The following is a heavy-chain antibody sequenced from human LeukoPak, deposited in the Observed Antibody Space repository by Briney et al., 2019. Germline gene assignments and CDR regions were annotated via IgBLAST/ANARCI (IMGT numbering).Heavy chain of an antibody. CDR2: IYYSGST. Sequence: KPSETLSLTCAVYGVSFSGYYWSWIRQPPGKGLEWIGYIYYSGSTNYNPSLKSRVTISVDTSKNQFSLKLSSVTAADTAVYYCARGRARADYWGQGTLVTVSS. V-gene: IGHV4-59*01. D-gene: IGHD5-12*01. CDR1: GVSFSGYY. J-gene: IGHJ4*02. CDR3: ARGRARADY.